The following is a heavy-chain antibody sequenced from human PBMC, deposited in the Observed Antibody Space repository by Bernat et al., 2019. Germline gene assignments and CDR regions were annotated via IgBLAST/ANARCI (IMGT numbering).Heavy chain of an antibody. Sequence: QVQLVQSGAVVKKPGSSVKVSCKASGGTFSSYAISWVQQAPGQGLEWMGGSIPIFGTANYAQKFQGRVTITADKSTSTAYMELSSLRSEDTAVYYCARVIAPDRAMARFDYWGQGTLVTVSS. D-gene: IGHD5-18*01. CDR1: GGTFSSYA. J-gene: IGHJ4*02. V-gene: IGHV1-69*06. CDR3: ARVIAPDRAMARFDY. CDR2: SIPIFGTA.